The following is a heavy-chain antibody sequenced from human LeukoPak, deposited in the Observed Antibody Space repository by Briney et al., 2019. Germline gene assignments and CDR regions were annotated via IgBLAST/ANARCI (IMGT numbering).Heavy chain of an antibody. D-gene: IGHD3-9*01. CDR3: ACTYYDILTGYYKHHFDY. Sequence: SETLSLTCAVYGGSFSGYYWSWIRQPPGKGLEWIGYIYDSGSTNYNPSLKSRVTLSVDTSNNQFSLKLSSVTAADTAVYYCACTYYDILTGYYKHHFDYWGQGTLVTVSS. CDR1: GGSFSGYY. V-gene: IGHV4-34*01. CDR2: IYDSGST. J-gene: IGHJ4*02.